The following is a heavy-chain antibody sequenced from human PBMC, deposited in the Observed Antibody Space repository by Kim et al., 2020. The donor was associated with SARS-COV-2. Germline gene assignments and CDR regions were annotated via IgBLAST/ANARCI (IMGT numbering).Heavy chain of an antibody. D-gene: IGHD3-10*01. J-gene: IGHJ4*02. CDR3: AGSYYYGSGPPY. CDR2: ISYDGSNK. Sequence: VGSLRLSCAASGFTFSSYAMHWVRQAPGKGLEWVAVISYDGSNKYYADSVKGRFTISRDNSKNTLYLQMNSLRAEDTAVYYCAGSYYYGSGPPYWGQGTLVTVSS. CDR1: GFTFSSYA. V-gene: IGHV3-30*04.